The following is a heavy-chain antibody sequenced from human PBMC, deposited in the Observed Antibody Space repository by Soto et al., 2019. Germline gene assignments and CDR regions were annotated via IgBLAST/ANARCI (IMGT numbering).Heavy chain of an antibody. CDR2: ISYDGSNK. V-gene: IGHV3-30*18. D-gene: IGHD5-18*01. J-gene: IGHJ4*02. CDR1: GFTFSSYG. Sequence: PGGSLRLSCAASGFTFSSYGMHWVRQAPGKGLEWVAVISYDGSNKYYADSVKGRFTISRDNSKNTLHLQMNSLRAEDTAVYYSAKLGGYSLTDSWGQGTLVTVSS. CDR3: AKLGGYSLTDS.